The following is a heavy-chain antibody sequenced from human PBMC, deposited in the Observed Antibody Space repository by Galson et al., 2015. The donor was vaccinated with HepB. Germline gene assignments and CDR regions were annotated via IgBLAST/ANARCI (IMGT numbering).Heavy chain of an antibody. CDR2: TSFDGSYH. CDR1: GFTFSNYA. D-gene: IGHD7-27*01. Sequence: SLRLSCAGSGFTFSNYAIHWVRQAPGKGLEWVAVTSFDGSYHYYADSLKGRFNISRDNSKNSLYLQMNSLRAEDTAVYYCAKNLLTGGPLDYWGQGTLVTVSS. J-gene: IGHJ4*02. CDR3: AKNLLTGGPLDY. V-gene: IGHV3-30*18.